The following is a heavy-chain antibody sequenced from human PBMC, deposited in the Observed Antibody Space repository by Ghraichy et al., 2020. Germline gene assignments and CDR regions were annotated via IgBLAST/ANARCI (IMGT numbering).Heavy chain of an antibody. CDR3: AKDRVWKYQLSRYYYYGMDV. D-gene: IGHD2-2*01. V-gene: IGHV3-23*01. CDR1: GFTFSSYA. J-gene: IGHJ6*02. Sequence: GESLNISCAASGFTFSSYAMSWVRQAPGKGLEWVSAISGSGGSTYYADSVKGRFTISRDNSKNTLYLQMNSLRAEDTAVYYCAKDRVWKYQLSRYYYYGMDVWGQGTTVTVSS. CDR2: ISGSGGST.